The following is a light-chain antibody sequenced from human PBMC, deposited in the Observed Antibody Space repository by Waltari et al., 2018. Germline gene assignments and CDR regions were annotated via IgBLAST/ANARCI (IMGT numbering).Light chain of an antibody. CDR1: TSNTGSYT. Sequence: QSVLTPPPSTSVTPGQRVTISCSVSTSNTGSYTVTWYQHLPGTAPKLLIYSHNHRPSGGPDRFSGSKSGTSASLAISGLQSEDEADYYCASWDDSLNGGVFGGGTKLTVL. CDR3: ASWDDSLNGGV. V-gene: IGLV1-44*01. J-gene: IGLJ2*01. CDR2: SHN.